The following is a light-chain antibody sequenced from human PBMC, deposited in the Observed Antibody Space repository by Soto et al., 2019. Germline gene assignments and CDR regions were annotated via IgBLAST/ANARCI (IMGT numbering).Light chain of an antibody. Sequence: QSALTQPPSAAGSPGQSVTISCTGTSTDVGGYNYVSWYQQYPGKAPKLMIYEVSKRPSGVPDRFSGSKSGNTASLTVSGLQAEDEADYSCISYGGRYNYVFGPGTKVTVL. CDR3: ISYGGRYNYV. CDR1: STDVGGYNY. CDR2: EVS. J-gene: IGLJ1*01. V-gene: IGLV2-8*01.